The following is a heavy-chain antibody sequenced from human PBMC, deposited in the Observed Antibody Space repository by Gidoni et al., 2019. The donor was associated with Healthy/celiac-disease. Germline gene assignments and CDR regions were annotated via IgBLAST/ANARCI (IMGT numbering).Heavy chain of an antibody. J-gene: IGHJ3*02. CDR1: GFTFSCYA. CDR2: ISGSGGST. Sequence: EVQLLESGGGLVQPGGSLRLSCPASGFTFSCYAMSWVRQAPGKGLGWVSAISGSGGSTYDADSVKGRFTISRDNSKNTLYLQMNSLRAEDTAVYYCAKDAPSYYDILSGFDAFDIWGQGTMVTVSS. D-gene: IGHD3-9*01. V-gene: IGHV3-23*01. CDR3: AKDAPSYYDILSGFDAFDI.